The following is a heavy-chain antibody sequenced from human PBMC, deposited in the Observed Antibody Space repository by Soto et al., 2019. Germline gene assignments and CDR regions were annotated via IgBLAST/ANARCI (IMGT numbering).Heavy chain of an antibody. J-gene: IGHJ5*02. D-gene: IGHD4-17*01. Sequence: QVQLVESGGGVVQPGRSLRLSCAASGFTFSSYAMHWVRQAPGKGLEWVAVISYDGSNKYYADSVKGRFTISRDNSKNTLYMQMNSLRVEDTAVYYCAREDYVDYASWGQGTLVIVSS. CDR1: GFTFSSYA. CDR3: AREDYVDYAS. V-gene: IGHV3-30-3*01. CDR2: ISYDGSNK.